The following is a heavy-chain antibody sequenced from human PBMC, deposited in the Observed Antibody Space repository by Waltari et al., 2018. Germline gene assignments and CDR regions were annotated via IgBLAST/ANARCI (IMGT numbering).Heavy chain of an antibody. CDR3: AKDSSLLSYFDY. CDR1: GFTFSSYA. J-gene: IGHJ4*02. Sequence: EVQLLESGGGLVQPGGSLRLSCAASGFTFSSYAMSWVRQAPGKGLEWVSAISGSGGSTYYADSVKGRFTISRDNSKNTLYLQMNSLRAEDMAVYYCAKDSSLLSYFDYWGQGTLVTVSS. CDR2: ISGSGGST. D-gene: IGHD2-15*01. V-gene: IGHV3-23*01.